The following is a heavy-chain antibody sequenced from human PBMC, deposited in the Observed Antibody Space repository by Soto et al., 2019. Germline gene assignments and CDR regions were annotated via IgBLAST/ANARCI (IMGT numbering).Heavy chain of an antibody. J-gene: IGHJ4*02. CDR1: GGTFSSYA. V-gene: IGHV1-69*13. CDR3: AIIAAAGPPLFDY. Sequence: GASVKVSCKSSGGTFSSYAISWVRQAPGQGLEWMGGIIPIFGTANYAQKFQGRVTITADESTSTAYMELSSLRSEDTAVYYCAIIAAAGPPLFDYWGQGTLVTVSS. CDR2: IIPIFGTA. D-gene: IGHD6-13*01.